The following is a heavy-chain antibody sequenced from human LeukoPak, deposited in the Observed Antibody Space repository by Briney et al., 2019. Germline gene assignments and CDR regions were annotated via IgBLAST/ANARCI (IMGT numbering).Heavy chain of an antibody. V-gene: IGHV3-66*04. Sequence: PGGSLRLSCAASGFTVSSNFMNWVRRAPGKGLEWVSVIYSDGTTYYADSVKGRFTISRDNSKNTLYLQMNSLRAEDTAVYYCAKRADASGYFDYWGQGTLVTVSS. D-gene: IGHD3-10*01. CDR3: AKRADASGYFDY. J-gene: IGHJ4*02. CDR2: IYSDGTT. CDR1: GFTVSSNF.